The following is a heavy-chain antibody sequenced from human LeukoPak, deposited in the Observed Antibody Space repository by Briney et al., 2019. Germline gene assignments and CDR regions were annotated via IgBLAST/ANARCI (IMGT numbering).Heavy chain of an antibody. D-gene: IGHD6-13*01. CDR2: INPSGGST. CDR1: GYTFTSYY. Sequence: GASVKVSCKASGYTFTSYYMHWVRQAPGQGLEWMGIINPSGGSTSYAQKFQGRVTMTRDMSTSTVYMELSSLRSEDTAVYYCVRDLLPHPYSSSWSLDYWDQGTLVTVSS. V-gene: IGHV1-46*01. J-gene: IGHJ4*02. CDR3: VRDLLPHPYSSSWSLDY.